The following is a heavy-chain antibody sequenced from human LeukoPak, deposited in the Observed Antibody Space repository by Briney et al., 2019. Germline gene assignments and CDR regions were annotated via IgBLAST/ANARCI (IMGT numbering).Heavy chain of an antibody. Sequence: GSSVKVACKASGGTFSSYAISWVRQAPGQGLEWMGGIIPIFGTANYAQKFQGRVTITADESTSTAYMELSSLRSEDTAVYYCARGPPNDYGDPSFDYWGQGTLVTVSS. CDR3: ARGPPNDYGDPSFDY. CDR2: IIPIFGTA. D-gene: IGHD4-17*01. V-gene: IGHV1-69*01. J-gene: IGHJ4*02. CDR1: GGTFSSYA.